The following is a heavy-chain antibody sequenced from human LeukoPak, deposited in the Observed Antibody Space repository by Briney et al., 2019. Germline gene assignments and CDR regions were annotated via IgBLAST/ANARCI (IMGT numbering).Heavy chain of an antibody. J-gene: IGHJ4*02. Sequence: SVKVSCKASGGTCSSYAISWVRQAPGQGLEWMGRIIPIFGTANYAQKFQGRVTITTDESTSTAYMELSSLRSEDTAVYYCAISWGSGWFDYWGQGTLVTVSS. CDR2: IIPIFGTA. V-gene: IGHV1-69*05. CDR3: AISWGSGWFDY. D-gene: IGHD6-19*01. CDR1: GGTCSSYA.